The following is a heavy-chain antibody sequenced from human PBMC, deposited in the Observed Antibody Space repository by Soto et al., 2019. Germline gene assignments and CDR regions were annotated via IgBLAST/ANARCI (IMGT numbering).Heavy chain of an antibody. J-gene: IGHJ4*02. D-gene: IGHD6-19*01. CDR2: MNPNSGNT. Sequence: QVRLVQSGAEVKKPGASVKVSCKASGYTFTSYDINWVRQATGQGLEWMGWMNPNSGNTGYAQKFQGRVTMTRNTSISTDYMELSSLRSEGTAGYYCARGLAWLGWGARGDYWGQGTLGTVSS. V-gene: IGHV1-8*01. CDR1: GYTFTSYD. CDR3: ARGLAWLGWGARGDY.